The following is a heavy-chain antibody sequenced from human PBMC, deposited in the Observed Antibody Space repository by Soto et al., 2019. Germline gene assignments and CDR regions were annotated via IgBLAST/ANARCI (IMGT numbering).Heavy chain of an antibody. CDR1: GFSLRDYL. V-gene: IGHV4-59*08. CDR3: VRQTKLVVNYRYFDY. Sequence: QVQLQETGPGLVRPAETLSLTCSFSGFSLRDYLLTWIRQSPKTGLEWIGHVDSGRPDYNPSLACRVAISVDTSTNRVSLELTSMTAADTGTYLCVRQTKLVVNYRYFDYWGQGGLVTVSS. CDR2: VDSGRP. J-gene: IGHJ4*02. D-gene: IGHD1-26*01.